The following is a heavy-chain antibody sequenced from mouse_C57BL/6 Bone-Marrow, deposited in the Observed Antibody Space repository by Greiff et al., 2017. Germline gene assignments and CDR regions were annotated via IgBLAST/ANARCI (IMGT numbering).Heavy chain of an antibody. CDR1: GYTFTSYW. CDR2: IDPSDSYT. Sequence: QVQLQQSGAELVKPGASVKLSCKASGYTFTSYWMQWVKQRPGQGLEWIGEIDPSDSYTNYNQKFKGKATLTVDTSSSTAYMQLSSLTSEDSAVYYCARSEGYYAGDYAMDYWGQGTSVTVSS. CDR3: ARSEGYYAGDYAMDY. J-gene: IGHJ4*01. D-gene: IGHD2-3*01. V-gene: IGHV1-50*01.